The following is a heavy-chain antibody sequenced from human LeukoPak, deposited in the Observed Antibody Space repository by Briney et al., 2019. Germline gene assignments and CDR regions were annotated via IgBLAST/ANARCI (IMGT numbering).Heavy chain of an antibody. CDR2: ISGSGGST. D-gene: IGHD5-18*01. V-gene: IGHV3-23*01. CDR3: AKDHRSYTAIATLTSDY. Sequence: PGGSLRLSCAASGFTFSSYAMSWVRQAPGKGLEWVSAISGSGGSTYYADSVKGRFTISRDNSKNTLYLQMNSLRAEDTAVYYCAKDHRSYTAIATLTSDYWGQGTLVTVSS. J-gene: IGHJ4*02. CDR1: GFTFSSYA.